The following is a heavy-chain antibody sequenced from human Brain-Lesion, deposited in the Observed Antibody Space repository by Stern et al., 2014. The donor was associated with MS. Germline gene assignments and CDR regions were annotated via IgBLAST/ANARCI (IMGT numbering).Heavy chain of an antibody. CDR2: IYASGNT. Sequence: VQLVESGPGLVKPSQTLSLTCTVSGGPISSHSYYWSWIRQPAGKGLEWIGRIYASGNTNYNPSLKSRVSISVEKSKNQLSLRLSSVTASDTAVYYCARDYGDLEFDLWGQGTLVTVSS. J-gene: IGHJ4*02. CDR1: GGPISSHSYY. D-gene: IGHD4-17*01. V-gene: IGHV4-61*02. CDR3: ARDYGDLEFDL.